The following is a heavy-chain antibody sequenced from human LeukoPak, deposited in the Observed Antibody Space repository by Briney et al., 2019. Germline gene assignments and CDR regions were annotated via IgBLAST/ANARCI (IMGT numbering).Heavy chain of an antibody. CDR1: GFTFSDYY. D-gene: IGHD5-18*01. Sequence: PGGSLRLSCAASGFTFSDYYMSWIRQAPGKGLEWVSYISRSGSTIYYADSVKGRFTISRDNAKNSLYLQMNSLRAEDTAVYYCARLDSYGYAVDYWGQGTLVTVSS. V-gene: IGHV3-11*01. CDR2: ISRSGSTI. CDR3: ARLDSYGYAVDY. J-gene: IGHJ4*02.